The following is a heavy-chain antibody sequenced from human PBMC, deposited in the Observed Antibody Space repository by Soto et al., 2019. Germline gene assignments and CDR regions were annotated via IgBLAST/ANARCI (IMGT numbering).Heavy chain of an antibody. CDR1: GGSFSKYG. V-gene: IGHV1-69*19. CDR3: AIGYRENYFYAMDV. Sequence: QVQLVQSGAEVKMPGSSVRVSCKASGGSFSKYGISWVRQAPGQGLEWMGGIIPMFGIGNYAEKFLGRVMITADESTSASHMELSSLRSEDTAVYFCAIGYRENYFYAMDVWGQGTTVTFSS. D-gene: IGHD1-26*01. J-gene: IGHJ6*02. CDR2: IIPMFGIG.